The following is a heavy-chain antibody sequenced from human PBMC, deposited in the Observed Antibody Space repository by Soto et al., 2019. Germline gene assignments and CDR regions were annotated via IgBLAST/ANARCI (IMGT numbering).Heavy chain of an antibody. CDR1: GFTFTSSA. V-gene: IGHV1-58*02. CDR2: IVVGSGNT. CDR3: AACTDYDFWSGWYYMDV. J-gene: IGHJ6*03. Sequence: ASVKVSCKASGFTFTSSAMQWVRQARGQRLEWIGWIVVGSGNTNYAQKFQERVTITRDMSTSTAYMELSSLRSEDTAVYYCAACTDYDFWSGWYYMDVWGKGTTVTVSS. D-gene: IGHD3-3*01.